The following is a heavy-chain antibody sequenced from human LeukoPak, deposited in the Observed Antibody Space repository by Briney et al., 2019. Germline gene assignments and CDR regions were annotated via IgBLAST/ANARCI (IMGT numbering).Heavy chain of an antibody. Sequence: ASVKVSCKVSGYTFTGYYMHWVRQAPRQGLEWLGWSNTNSGGTHYAQNFKGRVTMTRDTSITTAYMELSRLRSDDTAVYHCAREGGVNVVGATFDYWGQGTLVTVSS. V-gene: IGHV1-2*02. CDR2: SNTNSGGT. J-gene: IGHJ4*02. D-gene: IGHD1-26*01. CDR3: AREGGVNVVGATFDY. CDR1: GYTFTGYY.